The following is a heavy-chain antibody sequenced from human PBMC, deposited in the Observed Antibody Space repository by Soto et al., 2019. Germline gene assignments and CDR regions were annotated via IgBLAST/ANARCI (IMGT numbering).Heavy chain of an antibody. V-gene: IGHV1-69*13. CDR1: GGTFSSYA. D-gene: IGHD5-18*01. CDR2: IIPILGTA. CDR3: ARDGEGYSYANY. J-gene: IGHJ4*02. Sequence: ASVKVSCKASGGTFSSYAISWVRQAPGQGLEWMGGIIPILGTANYAQKFQGRVTITADESTSTAYMELSSLRSEDTAVYYCARDGEGYSYANYWGQGTLVTVSS.